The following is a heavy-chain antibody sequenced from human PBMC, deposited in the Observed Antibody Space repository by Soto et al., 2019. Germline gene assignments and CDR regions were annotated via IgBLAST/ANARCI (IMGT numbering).Heavy chain of an antibody. CDR1: GGSFSGGGYY. D-gene: IGHD3-10*01. J-gene: IGHJ6*02. V-gene: IGHV4-31*03. CDR3: ARDRGHGYNPIYGMDV. CDR2: ISYSGST. Sequence: QVQLQESGPGLVKPSQTLSLTCTVSGGSFSGGGYYWSWIRHHPGKGLEWIGYISYSGSTSYNPSLKSRVIISLATSKNQFSMKLTSVTAADTAMYYCARDRGHGYNPIYGMDVWGQGTTVTVSS.